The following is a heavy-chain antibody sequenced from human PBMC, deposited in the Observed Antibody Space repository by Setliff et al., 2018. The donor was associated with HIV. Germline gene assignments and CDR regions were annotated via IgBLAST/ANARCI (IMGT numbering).Heavy chain of an antibody. J-gene: IGHJ4*02. CDR2: IYHSGST. D-gene: IGHD3-22*01. CDR1: SGSISGYY. CDR3: ARGDYYDSSGYSLYYFDY. V-gene: IGHV4-38-2*02. Sequence: SETLSLTCTVSSGSISGYYWGWIRQPPGKGLEWIGSIYHSGSTYYNPSLKSRVTISVDTSKNQFSLKLSSVTAADTAVYYCARGDYYDSSGYSLYYFDYWGQGTLVTVSS.